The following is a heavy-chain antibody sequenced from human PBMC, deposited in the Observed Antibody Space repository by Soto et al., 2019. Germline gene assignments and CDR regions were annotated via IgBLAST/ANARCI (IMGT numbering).Heavy chain of an antibody. CDR1: GFTFSSYS. V-gene: IGHV3-21*01. Sequence: GGSLRLSCAASGFTFSSYSMNWVRQAPGKGLEWVSSISSSSSYIYYADSVKGRFTISRDNAKNSLYLQMNSLRAEDTAVYYCATELGDFWSGYSRLYGMDVWGQGTTVTVFS. CDR3: ATELGDFWSGYSRLYGMDV. CDR2: ISSSSSYI. J-gene: IGHJ6*02. D-gene: IGHD3-3*01.